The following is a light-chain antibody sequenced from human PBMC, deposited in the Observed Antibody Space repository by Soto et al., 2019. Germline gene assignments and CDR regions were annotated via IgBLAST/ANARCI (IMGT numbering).Light chain of an antibody. CDR1: SSDVGGYNY. V-gene: IGLV2-14*01. CDR2: DVS. Sequence: TQRVLEAGCPGQSTTISCTGTSSDVGGYNYVSWDQQHPGKAPKLMIYDVSNRPSGVSNRFSGSKSVNTASLTISGLQSEDEADYYCSSYKSSSTRVFGTGTKVTV. CDR3: SSYKSSSTRV. J-gene: IGLJ1*01.